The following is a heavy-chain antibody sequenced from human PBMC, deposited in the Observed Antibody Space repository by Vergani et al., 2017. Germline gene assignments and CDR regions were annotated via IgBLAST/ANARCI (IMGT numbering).Heavy chain of an antibody. CDR1: GFSLSNARMG. Sequence: QVTLKESGPVLVKPTETLTLPCTVSGFSLSNARMGVSWIRQPPGKALEWLAHIFSNDEKSYSTSLKSRLTISKDTSKSQVVLTMTNMDPVDTATYYCARIPVIAVAGTAQYYFDYWGQGTLVTVSS. CDR2: IFSNDEK. D-gene: IGHD6-19*01. V-gene: IGHV2-26*01. J-gene: IGHJ4*02. CDR3: ARIPVIAVAGTAQYYFDY.